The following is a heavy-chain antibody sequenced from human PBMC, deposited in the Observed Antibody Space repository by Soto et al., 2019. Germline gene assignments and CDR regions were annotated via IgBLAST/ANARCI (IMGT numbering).Heavy chain of an antibody. D-gene: IGHD5-12*01. CDR3: ARGKEMATIRSPYYFDY. J-gene: IGHJ4*02. CDR2: IYYSGST. CDR1: GGSISSYY. V-gene: IGHV4-59*01. Sequence: PSETLSLTCTVSGGSISSYYWSWILKPPGKGLEWIGYIYYSGSTNYNPSLKSRVTVSVDTSKNQFALKLSSVTAADTAVYYCARGKEMATIRSPYYFDYWGQGTLVTAPQ.